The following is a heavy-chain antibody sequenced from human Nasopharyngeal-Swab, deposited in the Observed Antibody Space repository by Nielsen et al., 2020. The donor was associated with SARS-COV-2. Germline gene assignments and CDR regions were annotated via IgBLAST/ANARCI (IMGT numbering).Heavy chain of an antibody. J-gene: IGHJ4*02. CDR3: ATEDSGY. V-gene: IGHV1-8*01. CDR2: MNHNSGNT. D-gene: IGHD3-10*01. Sequence: WVRQAPGQGPEWMGWMNHNSGNTGYAQKLQGRVTMTRNTSISTDYMEVSSLRSEDTAVYYCATEDSGYWGQGTLVTVSS.